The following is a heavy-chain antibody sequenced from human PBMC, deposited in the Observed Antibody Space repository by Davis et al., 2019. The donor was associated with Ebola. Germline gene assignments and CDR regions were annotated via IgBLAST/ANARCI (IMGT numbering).Heavy chain of an antibody. CDR3: ARGAGYSSFY. D-gene: IGHD5-12*01. CDR2: IYHSGST. CDR1: GYSISSGYY. J-gene: IGHJ4*02. Sequence: SETLSLTCTVSGYSISSGYYWGWIRQHPGKGLEWIGSIYHSGSTYYNPSLKSRVTISLDTSKNQFSLKLRSVTAADTAVYYCARGAGYSSFYWGQGTLVTVSS. V-gene: IGHV4-38-2*02.